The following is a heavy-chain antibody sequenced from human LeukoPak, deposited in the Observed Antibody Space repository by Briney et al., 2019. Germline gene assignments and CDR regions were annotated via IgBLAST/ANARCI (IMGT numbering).Heavy chain of an antibody. D-gene: IGHD6-6*01. Sequence: GASVKVSCKASGYTFTGYYMHWVRQAPGQGLEWMGWINPNSGGTNYAQKFQGRVTMTRDTSISTAHMELSRLRSDDTAVYYCARSYSSSSHYYMDVWGKGTTVTVSS. CDR2: INPNSGGT. V-gene: IGHV1-2*02. CDR1: GYTFTGYY. J-gene: IGHJ6*03. CDR3: ARSYSSSSHYYMDV.